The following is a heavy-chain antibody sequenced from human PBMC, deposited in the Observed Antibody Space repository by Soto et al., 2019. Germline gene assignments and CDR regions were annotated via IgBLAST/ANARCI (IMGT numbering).Heavy chain of an antibody. D-gene: IGHD3-9*01. CDR2: IYYSGST. CDR1: GGSISSYY. J-gene: IGHJ6*02. Sequence: SETLSLTCTVSGGSISSYYWSWIRQRPGKGLEWIGYIYYSGSTNYNPSLKSRVTISVDTSKNQFSLKLSSVTAADTAVYYCARQARYAASHYYGMDVWGQGTTVTVSS. CDR3: ARQARYAASHYYGMDV. V-gene: IGHV4-59*08.